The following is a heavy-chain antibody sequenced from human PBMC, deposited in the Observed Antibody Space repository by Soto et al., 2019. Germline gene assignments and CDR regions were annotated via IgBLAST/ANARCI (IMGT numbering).Heavy chain of an antibody. J-gene: IGHJ5*02. Sequence: QVQLVESGGDVVQPGRSLRLSCAASGFTFSSYAMHWVRQAPGKGLEWVAVISYDGSKTYYADSVKGRFTISRDNSKNTLYLQMNSLRAEDTAVYYCARGRGYNYVTGWFDPWGQGTLVTVSS. CDR3: ARGRGYNYVTGWFDP. CDR2: ISYDGSKT. D-gene: IGHD5-18*01. CDR1: GFTFSSYA. V-gene: IGHV3-30-3*01.